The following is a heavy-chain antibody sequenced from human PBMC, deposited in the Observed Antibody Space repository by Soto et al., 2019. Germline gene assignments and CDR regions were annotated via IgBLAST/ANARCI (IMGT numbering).Heavy chain of an antibody. CDR3: ARHEYSSSWRRRSEYFQH. V-gene: IGHV4-59*08. Sequence: SETLSLTCTVSGGSISSYYWSWIRQPPGKGLEWIGYIYYSGSTNYNPSLKSRVTISVDTSKNQFSLKLSSVTAADTAVYYCARHEYSSSWRRRSEYFQHWGQGTLVTVSS. J-gene: IGHJ1*01. CDR2: IYYSGST. D-gene: IGHD6-13*01. CDR1: GGSISSYY.